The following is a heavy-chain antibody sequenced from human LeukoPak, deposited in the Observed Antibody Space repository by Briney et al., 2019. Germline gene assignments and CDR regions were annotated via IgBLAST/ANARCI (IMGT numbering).Heavy chain of an antibody. V-gene: IGHV4-34*01. Sequence: TGGSLRLSCAASGFTFSDYYMSWIRQAPGKGLEWIGETYHSGSTNYNPSLKSRVTISVDTSKNQFSLKLSSVTAADTAVYYCARLNKNRSFGGEQSYYYYYMDVWGKGTTVTISS. CDR1: GFTFSDYY. J-gene: IGHJ6*03. CDR2: TYHSGST. D-gene: IGHD3-10*01. CDR3: ARLNKNRSFGGEQSYYYYYMDV.